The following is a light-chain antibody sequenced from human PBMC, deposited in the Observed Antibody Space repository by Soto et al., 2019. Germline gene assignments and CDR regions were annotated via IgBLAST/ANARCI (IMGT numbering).Light chain of an antibody. CDR3: QQYDTSPPLYT. J-gene: IGKJ2*01. V-gene: IGKV3-20*01. CDR2: RAS. CDR1: QTVDSTY. Sequence: EVVLTQSPGTLSLSPGERATLSCRASQTVDSTYLAWYQQKPGQAPRLLIYRASSRAAGVPDRFSGSGSGSDFTLNISNQDPEDFAVYYCQQYDTSPPLYTFGQGTKLEIK.